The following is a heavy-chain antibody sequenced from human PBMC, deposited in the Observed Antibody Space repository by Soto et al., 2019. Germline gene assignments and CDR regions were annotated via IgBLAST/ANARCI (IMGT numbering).Heavy chain of an antibody. V-gene: IGHV1-46*01. CDR1: GYTFTSNY. CDR3: ARDSTLAY. J-gene: IGHJ4*02. Sequence: QVQLVQSGAEVKKPGASVKVSCKASGYTFTSNYMHWVRQAPGQGLEWMGIINPSGGGTSYEQKFQARVTMTADTSTSTVYMELSSLRSEDTAVYYCARDSTLAYWGQGTLVTVSS. CDR2: INPSGGGT.